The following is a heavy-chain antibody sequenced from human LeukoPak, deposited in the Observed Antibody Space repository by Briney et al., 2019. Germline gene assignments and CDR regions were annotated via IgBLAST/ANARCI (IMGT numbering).Heavy chain of an antibody. D-gene: IGHD7-27*01. CDR3: ARPANWGIDY. J-gene: IGHJ4*02. V-gene: IGHV5-10-1*01. CDR2: IDPSDSQT. Sequence: GESLKISCKGSGYSFTSYWISWVRQMPGKGLEWMGRIDPSDSQTNYSPSFQGHVIMSADKSISTAYLQWSSLKASDSAIYYCARPANWGIDYWGQGTLVTVSS. CDR1: GYSFTSYW.